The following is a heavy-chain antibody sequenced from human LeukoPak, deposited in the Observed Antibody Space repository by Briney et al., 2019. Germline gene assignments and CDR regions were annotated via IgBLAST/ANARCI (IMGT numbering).Heavy chain of an antibody. CDR2: INHSGST. D-gene: IGHD1-26*01. CDR3: ARQAVGADSGVYFDY. Sequence: PSETLSLTCAVYGGSFSGYYWSWIRQPPGKGLEWIGEINHSGSTNYNPSLKSRVTISVDTSKNQFSLKLSSVTAADTAVYYCARQAVGADSGVYFDYWGQGTLVTVSS. J-gene: IGHJ4*02. V-gene: IGHV4-34*01. CDR1: GGSFSGYY.